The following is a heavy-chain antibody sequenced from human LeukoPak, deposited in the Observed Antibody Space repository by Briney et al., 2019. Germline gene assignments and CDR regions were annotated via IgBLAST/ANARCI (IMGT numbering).Heavy chain of an antibody. CDR1: AFTFSRYG. CDR3: ARHSGHILILHHEEDDAFDI. CDR2: IRYDGSNK. V-gene: IGHV3-30*02. J-gene: IGHJ3*02. Sequence: GGSLRLSCAASAFTFSRYGMHWVRQAPGKGLEWVAFIRYDGSNKYYADSVKGRFTISRDNSKNTLYLQMNSLRAEDTAVYYCARHSGHILILHHEEDDAFDIWGQGTMVTLSS. D-gene: IGHD3-22*01.